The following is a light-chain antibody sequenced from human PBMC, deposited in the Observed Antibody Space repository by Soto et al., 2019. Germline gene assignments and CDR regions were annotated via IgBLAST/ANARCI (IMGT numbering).Light chain of an antibody. CDR3: SSYTSSSTGV. J-gene: IGLJ3*02. Sequence: QSALTQPASVSGSPGQSITISCTGTSSDVGGYNYVSWYQQHPGKVPKLMIYDVSTRPSGVSNRFSGSKSGDTASLTISGLQAEDEADYYCSSYTSSSTGVFGGGTQLTVL. V-gene: IGLV2-14*01. CDR2: DVS. CDR1: SSDVGGYNY.